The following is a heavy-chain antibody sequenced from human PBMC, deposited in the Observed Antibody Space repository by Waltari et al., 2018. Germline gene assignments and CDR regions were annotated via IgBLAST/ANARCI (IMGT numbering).Heavy chain of an antibody. CDR3: ARDIVGATEYFDY. Sequence: QVQLQESGPGLVKPSQTLSLTCTVSGGSISSGSYYWSWIRQPAGKGLEWIGRIYTSGSTNYNPSLKSRVTISVDTSKNQFSLKLSSVTAADTAVYYCARDIVGATEYFDYWGQGTLVTVSS. CDR2: IYTSGST. CDR1: GGSISSGSYY. J-gene: IGHJ4*02. V-gene: IGHV4-61*02. D-gene: IGHD1-26*01.